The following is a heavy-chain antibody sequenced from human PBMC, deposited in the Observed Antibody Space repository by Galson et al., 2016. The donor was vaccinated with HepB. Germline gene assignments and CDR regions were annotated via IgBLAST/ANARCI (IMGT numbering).Heavy chain of an antibody. Sequence: SLRLSCAARGLTFSGWPLPWFRQAPGMGLEWVANITPDGREKSYVDSVKGRFTIPRDNAKNSLYLQMNSLRAEDTAVYYCARARGPNSWGQGTLVTVSS. CDR3: ARARGPNS. CDR2: ITPDGREK. CDR1: GLTFSGWP. D-gene: IGHD3-10*01. J-gene: IGHJ4*02. V-gene: IGHV3-7*03.